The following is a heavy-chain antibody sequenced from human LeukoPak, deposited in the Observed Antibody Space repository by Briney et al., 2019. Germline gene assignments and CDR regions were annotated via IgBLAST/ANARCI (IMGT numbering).Heavy chain of an antibody. CDR1: GYTFTSYG. CDR2: ISAYNGNT. CDR3: ARGIRAPYYDFWSGYKYYYYGMDV. Sequence: PEASVKVSCKASGYTFTSYGISWVRQAPGQGLEWMGWISAYNGNTNYAQKLQGRVTMTTDTSTSTAYMELSSLRSEDTAVYYCARGIRAPYYDFWSGYKYYYYGMDVWGQGTTVTVSS. V-gene: IGHV1-18*01. J-gene: IGHJ6*02. D-gene: IGHD3-3*01.